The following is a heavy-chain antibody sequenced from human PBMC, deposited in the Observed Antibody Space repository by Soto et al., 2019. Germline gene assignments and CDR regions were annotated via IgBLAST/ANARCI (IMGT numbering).Heavy chain of an antibody. Sequence: HPGGSLRLSCAASGFTFSSYAMSWVRQAPGKGLEWVSAISGSGGSTYYADSVKGRFTISRDNSKNTLYLQMNSLRAEDTAVYYCAKHNYYDSSGYEAFDIWGQGTMVTVS. CDR3: AKHNYYDSSGYEAFDI. V-gene: IGHV3-23*01. D-gene: IGHD3-22*01. CDR2: ISGSGGST. J-gene: IGHJ3*02. CDR1: GFTFSSYA.